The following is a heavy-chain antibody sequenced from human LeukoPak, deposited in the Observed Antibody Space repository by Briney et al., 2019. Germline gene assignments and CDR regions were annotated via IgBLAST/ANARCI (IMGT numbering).Heavy chain of an antibody. V-gene: IGHV4-30-2*01. Sequence: SETLSLTCAVSGGSISSGGYSWSWIRQPPGKGLEWIGYIYHSGSTYYNPSLRSRVTISVDRSKNQFFLKLSSVTAADTAVYYCARGWGSCFDYWGQGTLVTVSS. J-gene: IGHJ4*02. CDR1: GGSISSGGYS. CDR2: IYHSGST. CDR3: ARGWGSCFDY. D-gene: IGHD3-16*01.